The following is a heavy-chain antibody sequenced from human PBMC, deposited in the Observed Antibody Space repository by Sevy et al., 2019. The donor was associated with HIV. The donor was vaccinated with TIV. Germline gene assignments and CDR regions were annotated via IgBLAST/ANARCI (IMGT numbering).Heavy chain of an antibody. CDR1: GIAFRDSA. J-gene: IGHJ3*02. V-gene: IGHV3-30-3*01. CDR2: ISHGGSYE. D-gene: IGHD4-17*01. CDR3: ARMVSGGLRWELIKENAFDI. Sequence: GGSLRLSCEASGIAFRDSAIHWVRQSPGKGLEWVALISHGGSYEYYVDSVKGRFTVSSDRSKNILYLQMDSLRAEDTAVYYCARMVSGGLRWELIKENAFDIWGQGTAVTVSS.